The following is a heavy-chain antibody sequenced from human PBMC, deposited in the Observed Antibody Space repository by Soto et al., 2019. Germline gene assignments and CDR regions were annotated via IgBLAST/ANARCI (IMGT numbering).Heavy chain of an antibody. J-gene: IGHJ6*03. CDR1: GGSFSGYY. D-gene: IGHD3-16*01. V-gene: IGHV4-34*01. CDR3: ARGKSPAGGDYQAWDYYYYMDV. Sequence: PSETLSLTCAVYGGSFSGYYWSWIRQPPGKGLEWIGEINHSGSTNYNPSLKSRVTISVDTSKNQFSLKLSSVTAADTAVYYCARGKSPAGGDYQAWDYYYYMDVWGKWTTVSVSS. CDR2: INHSGST.